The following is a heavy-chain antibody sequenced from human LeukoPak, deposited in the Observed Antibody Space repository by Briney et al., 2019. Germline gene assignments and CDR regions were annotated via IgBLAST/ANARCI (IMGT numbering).Heavy chain of an antibody. V-gene: IGHV4-39*06. CDR3: ATSPGIYGSGSYLGY. J-gene: IGHJ4*02. Sequence: PSETLSLTCTVSGGSISSSSYYWGWIRQPPGKGLEWIGSIYYSGSTYYNPSLKSRVTISVDTSKNQFPLKLSSVTAADTAVYYCATSPGIYGSGSYLGYWGQGTLVTVSS. CDR2: IYYSGST. D-gene: IGHD3-10*01. CDR1: GGSISSSSYY.